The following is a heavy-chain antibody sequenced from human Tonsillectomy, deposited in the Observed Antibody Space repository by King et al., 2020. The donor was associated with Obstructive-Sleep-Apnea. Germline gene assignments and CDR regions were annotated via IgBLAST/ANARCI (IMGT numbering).Heavy chain of an antibody. CDR2: IYYSGST. V-gene: IGHV4-59*01. J-gene: IGHJ3*02. CDR3: ARDRSIAVAGGDAFDI. Sequence: VQLQESGPGLVKPSETLSLTCTVSGGSISSYYWSWIRQPPGKGLEWIGYIYYSGSTNYNPSLKSRFTISVDTSKNQFSLKLSSVTAADTAVYYCARDRSIAVAGGDAFDIWGQGTMVTVSS. D-gene: IGHD6-19*01. CDR1: GGSISSYY.